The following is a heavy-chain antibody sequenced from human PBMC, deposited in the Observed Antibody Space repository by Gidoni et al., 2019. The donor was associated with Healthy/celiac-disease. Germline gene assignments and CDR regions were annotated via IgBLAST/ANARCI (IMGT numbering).Heavy chain of an antibody. D-gene: IGHD3-22*01. CDR3: TTGGYYDSSGYDNRAFDI. CDR2: IKSKTDGGTT. CDR1: GFTFSNAW. V-gene: IGHV3-15*01. Sequence: EVQLVESGGGLVKPGGSLRLSCAASGFTFSNAWMSWVRQAPGKGLEWVGRIKSKTDGGTTDYAAPVKGRFTISRDDSKNTLYLQMNSLKTEDTAVYYCTTGGYYDSSGYDNRAFDIWGQGTMVTVSS. J-gene: IGHJ3*02.